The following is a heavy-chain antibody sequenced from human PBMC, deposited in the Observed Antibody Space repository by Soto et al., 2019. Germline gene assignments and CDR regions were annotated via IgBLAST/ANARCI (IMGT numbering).Heavy chain of an antibody. CDR2: IGPASGDT. D-gene: IGHD3-10*01. CDR1: GYTFTGHY. J-gene: IGHJ4*02. V-gene: IGHV1-2*02. Sequence: QVQLVQSGAEVKKTGASVKVSCKASGYTFTGHYIHWVRQAPGQGLEWMGEIGPASGDTRYAQKFQGRVTMTRDTSITTVYMELNNLSPDDTAVYYCGRGRSGQLVVFYWGQGTPVTVSS. CDR3: GRGRSGQLVVFY.